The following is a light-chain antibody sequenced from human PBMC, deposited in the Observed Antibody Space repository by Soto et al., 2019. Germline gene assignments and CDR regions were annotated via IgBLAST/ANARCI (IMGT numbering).Light chain of an antibody. J-gene: IGKJ3*01. CDR3: MQALQTQFT. CDR1: QSLLHSNGYNY. V-gene: IGKV2-28*01. Sequence: DIVMTQSPLSLPVTPGEPASISCTSSQSLLHSNGYNYLDWYLQKPGQSPQLLIYLGSNRASGVPDRFSGSGSGTDFTLKISRVEAEDVGVYYCMQALQTQFTFGPGTKVDIK. CDR2: LGS.